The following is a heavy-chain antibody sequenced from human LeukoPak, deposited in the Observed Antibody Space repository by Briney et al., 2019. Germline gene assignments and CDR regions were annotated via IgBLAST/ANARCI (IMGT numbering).Heavy chain of an antibody. V-gene: IGHV3-74*01. CDR3: ARPMGADGAFDI. CDR1: GFTFSTYW. CDR2: INSDGSGT. D-gene: IGHD1-26*01. J-gene: IGHJ3*02. Sequence: GGSLRLSCAGSGFTFSTYWMHWVRQAPGKGLVWVSRINSDGSGTGYADSVKGRFTISRDNAKNTLYLQMNSLRAEDTAVYYCARPMGADGAFDIWGQGTMVTVSS.